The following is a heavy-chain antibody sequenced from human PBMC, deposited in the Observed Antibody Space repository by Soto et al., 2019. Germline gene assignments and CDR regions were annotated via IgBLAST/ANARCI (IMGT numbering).Heavy chain of an antibody. CDR2: INGDGSST. CDR1: GFTFSDYW. CDR3: ARGIRNYYGMDV. Sequence: EVQVAESGGGLVQPGGSLRLSCAASGFTFSDYWLHWVRQAPGKGLEWVSRINGDGSSTFYADSVKGRLTISRDNARDTVLLQMNSLRAEDTAVYFCARGIRNYYGMDVWGQGTTVTVSS. V-gene: IGHV3-74*01. D-gene: IGHD3-22*01. J-gene: IGHJ6*02.